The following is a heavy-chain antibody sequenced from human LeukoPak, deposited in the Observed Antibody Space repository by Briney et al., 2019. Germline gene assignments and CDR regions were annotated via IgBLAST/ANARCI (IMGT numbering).Heavy chain of an antibody. CDR1: GGSISSGGYY. CDR3: ARVSPGTYYYDSSGYCFDY. CDR2: IYYSGST. Sequence: SETLSLTCTVSGGSISSGGYYWSWIRQHPGKGLEWIGYIYYSGSTYYNPSLKSRVTISVDTSKNQFSLKLSSVTAADTAVYYCARVSPGTYYYDSSGYCFDYRGRGTLVTVSS. V-gene: IGHV4-31*03. D-gene: IGHD3-22*01. J-gene: IGHJ4*02.